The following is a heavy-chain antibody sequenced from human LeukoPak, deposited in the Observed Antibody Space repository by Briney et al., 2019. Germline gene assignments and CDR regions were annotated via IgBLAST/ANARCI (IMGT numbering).Heavy chain of an antibody. D-gene: IGHD3-10*01. Sequence: GGSLRLSCAASGFGFSDHYMSWIRQAPGKGPESISYISPSGGDIAYTDSVKGRFTISRDNAKNSLLLQMDSLRVEDTAVYYCARDAGRGQGPGDYWGEGILVTVSS. CDR3: ARDAGRGQGPGDY. CDR2: ISPSGGDI. CDR1: GFGFSDHY. V-gene: IGHV3-11*01. J-gene: IGHJ4*02.